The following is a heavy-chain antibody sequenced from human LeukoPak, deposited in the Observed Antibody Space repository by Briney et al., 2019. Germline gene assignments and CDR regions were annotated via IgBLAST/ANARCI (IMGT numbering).Heavy chain of an antibody. CDR1: GGSVSNYY. Sequence: SETLSLTCSVSGGSVSNYYWSWIRQPPGKGLEWIGYVYYTGSTNYNPSLKSRVTMFEDKSKNQFSLRLYSVTVAVTAVYYCARHFAYSSSSYFDYWGQGSLVTVSS. CDR2: VYYTGST. CDR3: ARHFAYSSSSYFDY. V-gene: IGHV4-59*08. D-gene: IGHD6-6*01. J-gene: IGHJ4*02.